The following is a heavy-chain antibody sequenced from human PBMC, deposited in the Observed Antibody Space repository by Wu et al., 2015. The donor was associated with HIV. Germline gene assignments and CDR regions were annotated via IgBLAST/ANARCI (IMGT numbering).Heavy chain of an antibody. Sequence: QVQLVQSGAEVKTPGASVKVSCKASEHTFTGYYIHWVRQAPGQRLEWMGCVNSISGGTNYAQNFQGRVTMAWDTSIKTAYMDLTRLKSDDTAIYYCARTFPNWTRRPPWGQGTLVIVSS. D-gene: IGHD1-1*01. J-gene: IGHJ4*02. CDR3: ARTFPNWTRRPP. V-gene: IGHV1-2*02. CDR2: VNSISGGT. CDR1: EHTFTGYY.